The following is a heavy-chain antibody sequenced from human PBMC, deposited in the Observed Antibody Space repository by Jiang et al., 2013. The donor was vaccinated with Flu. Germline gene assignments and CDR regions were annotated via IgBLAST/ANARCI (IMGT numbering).Heavy chain of an antibody. Sequence: TYYNRPSKSRVTISVDTSKNQFSLKLSSVTAADTAVYYCARDGGWELPYYFDYWGQGTLVTVSS. J-gene: IGHJ4*02. V-gene: IGHV4-39*07. CDR3: ARDGGWELPYYFDY. CDR2: T. D-gene: IGHD1-26*01.